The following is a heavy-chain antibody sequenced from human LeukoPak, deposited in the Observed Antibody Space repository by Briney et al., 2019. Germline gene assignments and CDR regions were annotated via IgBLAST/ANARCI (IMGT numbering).Heavy chain of an antibody. CDR2: IYSGGST. J-gene: IGHJ6*03. CDR1: GFTVSSNY. CDR3: AKANCTNGVCYSFYMDV. D-gene: IGHD2-8*01. Sequence: PGGSLRLSCAASGFTVSSNYMSWVRQAPGKGLEWVSVIYSGGSTYYADSVKGRFTISRDNSKNTLYLQMNSLRAEDTAVYYCAKANCTNGVCYSFYMDVWGKGTTVTVSS. V-gene: IGHV3-53*01.